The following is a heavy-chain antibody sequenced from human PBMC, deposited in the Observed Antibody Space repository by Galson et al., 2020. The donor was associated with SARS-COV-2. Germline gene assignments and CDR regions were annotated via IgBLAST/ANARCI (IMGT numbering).Heavy chain of an antibody. CDR1: GYSFTSYW. CDR3: VRQGVEKGTIYWFDP. Sequence: GESLKISCKGSGYSFTSYWIGWVRQLPGKGLEWMGFIHPGDSYTTYSPSFQGQVTISADKSISTAYLQWSSLKASDTAMYYCVRQGVEKGTIYWFDPWGQGTLVTVSS. CDR2: IHPGDSYT. J-gene: IGHJ5*02. V-gene: IGHV5-51*01. D-gene: IGHD1-1*01.